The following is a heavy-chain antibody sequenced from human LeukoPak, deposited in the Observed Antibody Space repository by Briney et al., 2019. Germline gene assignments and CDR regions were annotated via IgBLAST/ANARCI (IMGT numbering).Heavy chain of an antibody. D-gene: IGHD3-10*01. J-gene: IGHJ6*02. CDR2: ISWNSGSI. CDR3: AKDTGYGSGPYYYGMDV. CDR1: GFTFDDYA. V-gene: IGHV3-9*01. Sequence: PGRSLRLSCAASGFTFDDYAMHWVRQAPGKGLEWVSGISWNSGSIGYADSVKGRFTISRGNAKNSLYLQMNSLRAEDTALYYGAKDTGYGSGPYYYGMDVWGQGTTVTVSS.